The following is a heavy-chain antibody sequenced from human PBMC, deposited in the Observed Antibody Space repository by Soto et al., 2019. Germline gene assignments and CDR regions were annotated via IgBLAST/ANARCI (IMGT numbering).Heavy chain of an antibody. D-gene: IGHD6-19*01. Sequence: QVQLQESGPGLVKPSETLSLTCTVSGASFRSYYWSWIRQPPGKGLEWIGYIYNSGNTNYNPSLKSRVTMSVDTSRNQFSLKLSSVTAADTAVYYCASGSKRGGWPFFDYWGQGALVTVSS. CDR3: ASGSKRGGWPFFDY. CDR2: IYNSGNT. V-gene: IGHV4-59*01. J-gene: IGHJ4*02. CDR1: GASFRSYY.